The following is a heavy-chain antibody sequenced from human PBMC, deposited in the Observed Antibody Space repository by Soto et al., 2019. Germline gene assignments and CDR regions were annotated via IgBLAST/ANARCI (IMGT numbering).Heavy chain of an antibody. CDR2: MNPNSGNT. V-gene: IGHV1-8*01. CDR3: ARQLSIAARPGFGY. CDR1: GYTFTSYD. D-gene: IGHD6-6*01. Sequence: ASVKVSCKASGYTFTSYDINWVRQATGQGLEWMGWMNPNSGNTGYAQKFQGRVTMTRNTSISTAYMELSSLRSEDTAVYYCARQLSIAARPGFGYWGQGTLVTVSS. J-gene: IGHJ4*02.